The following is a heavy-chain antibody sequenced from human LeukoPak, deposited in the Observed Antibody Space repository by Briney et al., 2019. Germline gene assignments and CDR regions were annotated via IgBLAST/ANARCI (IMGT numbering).Heavy chain of an antibody. D-gene: IGHD2-15*01. CDR2: ISSYNGNT. CDR1: GYTFTSYA. Sequence: GGSLKLSCTASGYTFTSYAISWVRQAPGQGLEWMGWISSYNGNTNYAHTLQGRFTITTDTSTSTPYMQLNSLRADDTAVYYCARYPGAPIVVVVAAHRFDYWGQGTLVTVSS. V-gene: IGHV1-18*01. J-gene: IGHJ4*02. CDR3: ARYPGAPIVVVVAAHRFDY.